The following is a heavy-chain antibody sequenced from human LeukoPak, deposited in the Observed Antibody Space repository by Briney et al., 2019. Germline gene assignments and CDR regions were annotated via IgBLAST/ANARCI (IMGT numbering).Heavy chain of an antibody. CDR3: AVDFWSGYGMTNWSDP. D-gene: IGHD3-3*01. CDR1: GYTFTSYG. Sequence: ASVKVSCKASGYTFTSYGISWVRQATGQGLEWMGWMNPNSGNTGYAQKFQGRVTITRNTSISTAYMELSSLRSEDTAVYYCAVDFWSGYGMTNWSDPWGQGTLVTVSS. CDR2: MNPNSGNT. V-gene: IGHV1-8*03. J-gene: IGHJ5*02.